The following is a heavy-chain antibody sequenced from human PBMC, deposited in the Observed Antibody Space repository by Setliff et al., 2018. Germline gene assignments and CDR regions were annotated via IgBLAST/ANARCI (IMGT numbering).Heavy chain of an antibody. Sequence: GGSLRLSCAASGSTLSPFAMSWVRQAPGKGLEWVSTIYRGDRDTFYTDSVKGRFTIFRDSSKNTLYLQMTSLRAEDTAVYYCAKPQLELRWGFESWGQGTLVTVSS. V-gene: IGHV3-23*03. CDR1: GSTLSPFA. CDR2: IYRGDRDT. D-gene: IGHD1-7*01. CDR3: AKPQLELRWGFES. J-gene: IGHJ4*02.